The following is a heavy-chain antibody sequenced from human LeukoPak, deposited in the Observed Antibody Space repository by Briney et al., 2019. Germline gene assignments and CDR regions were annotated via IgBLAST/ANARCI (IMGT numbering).Heavy chain of an antibody. CDR2: IYHSGST. J-gene: IGHJ3*02. CDR1: GGSISTYY. Sequence: SETLSLTCTVSGGSISTYYWSWIRQPPGKGLEWIGSIYHSGSTYYNPSLKSRVTISVDTSKNQFSLKLSSVTAADTAVYYCAREVVVVAAIDALDIWGQGTMVTVSS. D-gene: IGHD2-15*01. V-gene: IGHV4-38-2*02. CDR3: AREVVVVAAIDALDI.